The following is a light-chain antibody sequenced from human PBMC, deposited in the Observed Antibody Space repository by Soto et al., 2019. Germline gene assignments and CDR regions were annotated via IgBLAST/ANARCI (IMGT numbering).Light chain of an antibody. Sequence: DIQMTQSPSSLSVFVGDRVTITCRASQSISSYLNWYQQKPGKAPKLLIYAASSLQSGVPSRFSGSGFGTDFTLTISSLQPEDFATYYCQQSYSTPYTFGQGTKLEIK. CDR3: QQSYSTPYT. CDR1: QSISSY. CDR2: AAS. V-gene: IGKV1-39*01. J-gene: IGKJ2*01.